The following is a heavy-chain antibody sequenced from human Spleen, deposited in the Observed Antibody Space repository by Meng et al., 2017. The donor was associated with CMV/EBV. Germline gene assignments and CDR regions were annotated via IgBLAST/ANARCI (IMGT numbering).Heavy chain of an antibody. D-gene: IGHD3-10*01. CDR3: TRPLRAPMVRGVIIPDY. CDR2: IRNKPFGGTA. Sequence: GGSLRLSCTASGFTFGDYAMSWVRQAPGKGLEWVGFIRNKPFGGTAEYAASVKGRFTISRDDSKSIAYLQMSSLKTEDTAVYYCTRPLRAPMVRGVIIPDYWGQGTLVTVSS. J-gene: IGHJ4*02. CDR1: GFTFGDYA. V-gene: IGHV3-49*04.